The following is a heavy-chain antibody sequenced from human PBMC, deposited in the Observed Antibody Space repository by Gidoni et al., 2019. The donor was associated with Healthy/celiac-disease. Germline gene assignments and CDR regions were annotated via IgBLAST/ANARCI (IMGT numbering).Heavy chain of an antibody. CDR1: GFPFDDYA. Sequence: EVQLVESGGGLVQPGRSLRLSCAASGFPFDDYAMHWVRQAPGKGLEWVSGISWNSGSIGYADSVKGRFTISRDNAKNSLYLQMNSLRAEDTALYYCAKSPTPQGGIAFDIWGQGTMVTVSS. CDR2: ISWNSGSI. V-gene: IGHV3-9*01. CDR3: AKSPTPQGGIAFDI. J-gene: IGHJ3*02. D-gene: IGHD3-16*02.